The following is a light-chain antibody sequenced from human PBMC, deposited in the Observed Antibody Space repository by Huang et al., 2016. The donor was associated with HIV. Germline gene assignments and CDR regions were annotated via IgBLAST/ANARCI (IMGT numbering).Light chain of an antibody. Sequence: EIVLTQSPATLSLSPGERATLSCRASQNIGTYLAWYQQKHGQSPRLLIYDASSGATDIPARFSGSGSGTEFVLTINSLEPEDFAVYYCQQRSKWPLTFGGGTKVEIK. V-gene: IGKV3-11*01. CDR3: QQRSKWPLT. CDR1: QNIGTY. CDR2: DAS. J-gene: IGKJ4*01.